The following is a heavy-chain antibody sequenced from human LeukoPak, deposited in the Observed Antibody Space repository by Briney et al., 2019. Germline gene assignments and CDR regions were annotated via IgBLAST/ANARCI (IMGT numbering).Heavy chain of an antibody. CDR1: GGSISSGGYY. CDR2: IYYSGST. D-gene: IGHD5-18*01. J-gene: IGHJ4*02. CDR3: ARVRYSLLFDY. V-gene: IGHV4-61*08. Sequence: SETLSLTCTVSGGSISSGGYYWSWIRQHPGKGLEWIGYIYYSGSTNYNPSLKSRVTISVDTSKNQFSLKLSSVTAADTAVYYCARVRYSLLFDYWGQGTLVTVSS.